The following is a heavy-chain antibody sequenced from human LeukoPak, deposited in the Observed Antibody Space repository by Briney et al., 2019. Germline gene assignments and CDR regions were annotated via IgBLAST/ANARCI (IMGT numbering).Heavy chain of an antibody. CDR3: ARGLLFDP. Sequence: SETLSLTCAVYGGSLSGYYWSWIRQPPGKGLEWIGEINHSGSTNYNPSLKSRVTISVDTSKNQFSLKLSSVTAADTAVYYCARGLLFDPWGQGTLVTVSS. V-gene: IGHV4-34*01. CDR1: GGSLSGYY. CDR2: INHSGST. J-gene: IGHJ5*02.